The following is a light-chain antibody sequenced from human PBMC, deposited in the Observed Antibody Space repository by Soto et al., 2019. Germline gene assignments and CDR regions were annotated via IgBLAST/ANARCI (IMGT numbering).Light chain of an antibody. CDR2: KVS. V-gene: IGKV2-30*01. Sequence: DVVMTQSPLSLPVTLGQPASISCRSSQSLVYSDGNTYLNWFQQRPGQSPRRLIYKVSNRDSGVPARFSGSGSGTDFPMNISRVGVDDVGVYYSMQGTHWPRRGQSMYTFGQGTKLEIK. CDR1: QSLVYSDGNTY. J-gene: IGKJ2*01. CDR3: MQGTHWPRRGQSMYT.